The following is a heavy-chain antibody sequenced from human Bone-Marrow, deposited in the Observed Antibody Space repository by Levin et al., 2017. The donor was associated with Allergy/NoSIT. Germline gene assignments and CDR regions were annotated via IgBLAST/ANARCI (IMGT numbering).Heavy chain of an antibody. Sequence: ASVKVSCKASGYTFTIFDINWVRQAPGQGLEWMGWMNPKSGDTVYAEKFRGRVTMSRITSVTTAYMELNSLRSDDTAVYYCAKGAIWFGNYGMDVWGQGTTVTVAS. V-gene: IGHV1-8*01. CDR1: GYTFTIFD. J-gene: IGHJ6*02. CDR3: AKGAIWFGNYGMDV. CDR2: MNPKSGDT. D-gene: IGHD3-10*01.